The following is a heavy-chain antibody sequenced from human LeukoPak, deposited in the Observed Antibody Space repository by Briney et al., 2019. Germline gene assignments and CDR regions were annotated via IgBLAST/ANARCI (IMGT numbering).Heavy chain of an antibody. CDR3: ARGYIAAAGTGWFDP. CDR2: MNPNSGNT. V-gene: IGHV1-8*01. D-gene: IGHD6-13*01. J-gene: IGHJ5*02. Sequence: EASVKVSCKASGYTFTSYDINWVRQATGQGLEWMGWMNPNSGNTGYAQKFQGRVTMTRNTSISTACMELSSLRSEDTAVYYCARGYIAAAGTGWFDPWGQGTLVTVSS. CDR1: GYTFTSYD.